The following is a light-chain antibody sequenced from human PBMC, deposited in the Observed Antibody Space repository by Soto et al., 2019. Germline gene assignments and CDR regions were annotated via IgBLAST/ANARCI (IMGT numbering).Light chain of an antibody. CDR2: DNN. CDR1: NSNIGNNY. J-gene: IGLJ1*01. CDR3: GTWDSSLNVGV. V-gene: IGLV1-51*01. Sequence: QSALTQPPSVSAAPGQKVTISCSGSNSNIGNNYVSWYQHLPGTAPKLLIYDNNKRPSGIPDRFSGSKSGTSATLGITGLQTGDEADYYCGTWDSSLNVGVFGTGTKLTVL.